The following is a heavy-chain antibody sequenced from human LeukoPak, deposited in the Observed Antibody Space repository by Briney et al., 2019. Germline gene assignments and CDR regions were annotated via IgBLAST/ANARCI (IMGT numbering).Heavy chain of an antibody. J-gene: IGHJ4*02. Sequence: ASVKVSCKASGGVFTTYAISWVRQAPGQGLEWMGGFDPEDGETIYAQKFQGRVTMTEDTSTDTAYMELSSLRSEDTAVYYCATDLLDYWGQGTLVTVSS. CDR3: ATDLLDY. CDR2: FDPEDGET. V-gene: IGHV1-24*01. CDR1: GGVFTTYA.